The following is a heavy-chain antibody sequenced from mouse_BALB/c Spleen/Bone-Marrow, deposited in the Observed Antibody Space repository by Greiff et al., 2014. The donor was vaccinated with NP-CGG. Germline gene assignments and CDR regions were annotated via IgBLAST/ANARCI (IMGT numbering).Heavy chain of an antibody. Sequence: VQLQQPGGGLVQPGGSRKLSCAASGFTFSSFGIHWVRQAPEKGLEWVAYISSGSSTIYYADTVKGRFTISRDNPKNTLFLQMTSLRSEDTAMYYCARSGYGDYYAMDYWGQGTSVTVSS. D-gene: IGHD2-10*02. CDR2: ISSGSSTI. CDR1: GFTFSSFG. V-gene: IGHV5-17*02. CDR3: ARSGYGDYYAMDY. J-gene: IGHJ4*01.